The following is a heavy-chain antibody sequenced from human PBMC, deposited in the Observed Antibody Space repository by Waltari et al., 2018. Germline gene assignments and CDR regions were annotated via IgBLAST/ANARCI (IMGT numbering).Heavy chain of an antibody. V-gene: IGHV1-58*01. J-gene: IGHJ4*02. CDR1: GFTFTSSA. CDR3: AAVPRPSVLRFLEWLHFDY. Sequence: QMQLVQSGPEVKKPGTSVKVSCKASGFTFTSSAVQWVRQVRGQRLEWIGWIVVGSGNTNYAQKFQERVTITRDMSTSTAYMELSSLRSEDTAVYYCAAVPRPSVLRFLEWLHFDYWGQGTLVTVSS. D-gene: IGHD3-3*01. CDR2: IVVGSGNT.